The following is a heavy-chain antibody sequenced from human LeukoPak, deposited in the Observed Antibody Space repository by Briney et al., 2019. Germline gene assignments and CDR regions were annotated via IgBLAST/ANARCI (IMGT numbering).Heavy chain of an antibody. CDR1: GYTFTAYY. CDR3: ARVFTVTSNCFDY. V-gene: IGHV1-2*02. CDR2: INPNSGGT. Sequence: ASVKVSCTASGYTFTAYYMHWVRQAPGQGLDWMGWINPNSGGTNYAQKFQGRVTMTRDTSISTAYMELSRLRSDDTAVYYCARVFTVTSNCFDYWGQGTLVTVSS. D-gene: IGHD4-17*01. J-gene: IGHJ4*02.